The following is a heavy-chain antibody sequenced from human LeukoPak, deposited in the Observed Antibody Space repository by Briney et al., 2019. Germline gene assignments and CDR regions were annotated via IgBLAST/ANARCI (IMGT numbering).Heavy chain of an antibody. CDR1: GGSISSGDYY. Sequence: SETLSLTCTVSGGSISSGDYYWSWIRQPPGKGLEWIGYIYYSGSTYYNPSLKSRVTISVDTSENQFSLKLSSVTAADTAVYYCARDKTRGFDPWGQGTLVTVSS. V-gene: IGHV4-30-4*01. CDR2: IYYSGST. J-gene: IGHJ5*02. CDR3: ARDKTRGFDP.